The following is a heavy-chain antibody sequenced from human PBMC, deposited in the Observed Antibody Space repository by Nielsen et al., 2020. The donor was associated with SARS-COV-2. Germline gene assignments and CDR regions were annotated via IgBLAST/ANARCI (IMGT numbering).Heavy chain of an antibody. CDR3: ARLQSSTGGGMDV. Sequence: KVSCKGSGYNFPTQWIGWVRQMPGKGLELMGIIYPGDSDSRYSPSFQGQVTISADKSTNTAYVQWSSLKASDTAMYYCARLQSSTGGGMDVWGQGTAVTVSS. CDR2: IYPGDSDS. CDR1: GYNFPTQW. J-gene: IGHJ6*02. V-gene: IGHV5-51*01. D-gene: IGHD6-13*01.